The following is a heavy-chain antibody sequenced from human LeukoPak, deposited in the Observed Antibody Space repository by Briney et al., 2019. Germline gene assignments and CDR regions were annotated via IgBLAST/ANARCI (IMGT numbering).Heavy chain of an antibody. CDR3: ATASELTGTGWFDP. D-gene: IGHD1-7*01. Sequence: WASVKVSCKASGYTLSTYGISWVRQAPGQGLEWMGWISGYNGNINYAQKLQGRVTLTTDASTSTAYMELGSLRSDDTAVYYCATASELTGTGWFDPWGQGTLVTVSS. J-gene: IGHJ5*02. CDR2: ISGYNGNI. CDR1: GYTLSTYG. V-gene: IGHV1-18*01.